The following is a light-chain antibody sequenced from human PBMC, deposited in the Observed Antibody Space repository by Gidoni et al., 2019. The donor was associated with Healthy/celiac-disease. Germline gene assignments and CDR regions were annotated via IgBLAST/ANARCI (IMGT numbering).Light chain of an antibody. V-gene: IGLV2-14*01. CDR1: SSDVGGYNY. Sequence: QSALTQPASVSGSPGQSLTISCTGTSSDVGGYNYVSWYQQHPGKAPNLMIYEVSNRPSGVSNRFSGSKSANTASLTISGLQAEDEADYYCSSYTSSSTPYVFGTGTKVTVL. CDR3: SSYTSSSTPYV. J-gene: IGLJ1*01. CDR2: EVS.